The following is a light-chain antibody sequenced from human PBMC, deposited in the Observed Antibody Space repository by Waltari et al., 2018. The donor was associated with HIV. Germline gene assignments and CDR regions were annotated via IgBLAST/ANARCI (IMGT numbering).Light chain of an antibody. V-gene: IGLV1-40*01. J-gene: IGLJ1*01. CDR3: QSYDTSLSGFV. CDR1: SPNIGAGYD. CDR2: GNN. Sequence: QSVLTQPPSVSGAPGQRVTISCTGSSPNIGAGYDVHWYKQNPGSAPKIFIFGNNKRPAGVPDRFSGSKSGTSASLVITGLQAEDEADYYCQSYDTSLSGFVFGTGTKVTVL.